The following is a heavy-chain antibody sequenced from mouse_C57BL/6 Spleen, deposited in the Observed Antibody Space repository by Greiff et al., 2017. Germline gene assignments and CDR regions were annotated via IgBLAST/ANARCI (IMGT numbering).Heavy chain of an antibody. D-gene: IGHD3-2*02. CDR3: ARAQDSSGLDY. CDR1: GFTFSDYG. CDR2: ISNLAYSI. Sequence: EVNLVESGGGLVQPGGSLKLSCAASGFTFSDYGMAWVRQAPRKGPEWVAFISNLAYSIYYADTVTGRFTISRENAKNTLYLEMSSLRSEDTAMYYCARAQDSSGLDYWGQGTTLTVSS. V-gene: IGHV5-15*01. J-gene: IGHJ2*01.